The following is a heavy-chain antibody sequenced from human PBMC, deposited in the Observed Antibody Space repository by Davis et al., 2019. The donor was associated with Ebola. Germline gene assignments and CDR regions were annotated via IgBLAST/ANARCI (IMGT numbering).Heavy chain of an antibody. CDR1: GFSLSNARMG. J-gene: IGHJ4*02. CDR2: IFSNDEK. V-gene: IGHV2-26*01. CDR3: ARIKGGYGDYLPLGY. D-gene: IGHD4-17*01. Sequence: SGPTLVKPTETLTLTCTVSGFSLSNARMGVSWIRQPPGKALEWLAHIFSNDEKSYSTSLKSRLTISKDTSKSQVVLTMTNMDPVDTATYYCARIKGGYGDYLPLGYWGQGTLVTVSS.